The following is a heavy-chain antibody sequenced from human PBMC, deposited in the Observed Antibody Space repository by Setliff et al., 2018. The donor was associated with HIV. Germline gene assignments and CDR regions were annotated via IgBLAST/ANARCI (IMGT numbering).Heavy chain of an antibody. CDR3: AILGYCNGGSCFGGSTWNYYMDV. D-gene: IGHD2-15*01. CDR1: GFSITSYA. V-gene: IGHV3-23*01. J-gene: IGHJ6*03. Sequence: GGSLRLSCAASGFSITSYAMSWVRQAPGKGLEWVSGISAGGNRTNYVGSVRGRFTISRGSSKSILYLQLNSLGAEDTALYYCAILGYCNGGSCFGGSTWNYYMDVWGKGTTVTVSS. CDR2: ISAGGNRT.